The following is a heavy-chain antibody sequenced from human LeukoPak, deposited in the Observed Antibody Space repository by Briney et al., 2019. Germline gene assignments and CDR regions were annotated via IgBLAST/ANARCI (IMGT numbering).Heavy chain of an antibody. CDR2: IYPGDSDT. CDR1: GYRFTTYW. V-gene: IGHV5-51*01. Sequence: GESLKISCKGSGYRFTTYWIGWVRQMSGKGLEWMGIIYPGDSDTRYSPSFQGQVTISADKSISTAYLRWSSLKTSDTAMYYCASGVYDTKFDYWGQGTLVTVSS. CDR3: ASGVYDTKFDY. J-gene: IGHJ4*02. D-gene: IGHD3-22*01.